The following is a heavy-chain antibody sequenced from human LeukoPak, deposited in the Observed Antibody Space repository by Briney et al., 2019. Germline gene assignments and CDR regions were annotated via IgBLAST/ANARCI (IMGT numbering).Heavy chain of an antibody. J-gene: IGHJ4*02. CDR3: ARVFGGHEIGF. CDR1: GYTFTIYD. Sequence: ASVKVSCKASGYTFTIYDINWVRQATGQGLEWMGWMNPKSGNTAYAQKFQGRVTMTRNTSIDTAYLEMSSLRSEDTAMYYCARVFGGHEIGFWGQGTQVTVSS. V-gene: IGHV1-8*01. D-gene: IGHD5-12*01. CDR2: MNPKSGNT.